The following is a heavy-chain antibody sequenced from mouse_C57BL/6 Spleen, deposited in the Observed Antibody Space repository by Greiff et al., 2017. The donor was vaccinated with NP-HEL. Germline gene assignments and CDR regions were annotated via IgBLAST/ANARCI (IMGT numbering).Heavy chain of an antibody. CDR2: IDPSDSYT. CDR3: ARNWPDD. Sequence: QVQLQQPGAELVRPGTSVKLSCKASGYTFTSYWMHWVKQRPGQGLEWIGVIDPSDSYTNYNQKFKGKSTLPVDTSSSTAYMQLSSLTSEDSAVYYCARNWPDDWGKGTTLTVSS. V-gene: IGHV1-59*01. J-gene: IGHJ2*01. CDR1: GYTFTSYW. D-gene: IGHD4-1*01.